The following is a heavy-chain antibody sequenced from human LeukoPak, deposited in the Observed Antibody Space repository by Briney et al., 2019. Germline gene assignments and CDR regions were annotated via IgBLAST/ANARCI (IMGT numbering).Heavy chain of an antibody. V-gene: IGHV3-30*04. CDR1: GFTSSNYA. J-gene: IGHJ4*02. D-gene: IGHD2-21*01. Sequence: SGRSLRLSCAASGFTSSNYAMHWVRQAPGKGLEWVAVISYDGSNKYYADSVKGRFTISRDNSKNTLYLQMNSLRAEDTAVYYCARGGAYGLLDYWGQGTLVTVSS. CDR2: ISYDGSNK. CDR3: ARGGAYGLLDY.